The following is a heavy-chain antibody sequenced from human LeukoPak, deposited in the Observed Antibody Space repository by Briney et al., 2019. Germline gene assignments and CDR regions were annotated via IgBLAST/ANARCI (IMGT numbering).Heavy chain of an antibody. CDR3: ARDGVGELWGTFDY. CDR1: GFTFSSYW. Sequence: GGSLRLSCAASGFTFSSYWMSWVRQAPGKGLEWVANIKEDGSEKYYVDSVKGRFTISRDNAKNSLYLQVSSLRAEDTAVYYCARDGVGELWGTFDYWGQGTLVTVSS. J-gene: IGHJ4*02. CDR2: IKEDGSEK. D-gene: IGHD5-18*01. V-gene: IGHV3-7*04.